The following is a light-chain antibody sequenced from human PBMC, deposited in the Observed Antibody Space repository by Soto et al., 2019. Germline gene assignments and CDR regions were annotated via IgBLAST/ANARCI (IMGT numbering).Light chain of an antibody. CDR1: QSISNW. V-gene: IGKV1-5*03. CDR2: KAS. J-gene: IGKJ1*01. CDR3: QEYNSYWT. Sequence: DIQMTKSPSTLSASVGDRVTITCRASQSISNWLAWYQQKPGKAPKLLIYKASSLESGVPSRFSGSGSGTEFTLTISSLQPDDFGTYYCQEYNSYWTFGQGTNVDI.